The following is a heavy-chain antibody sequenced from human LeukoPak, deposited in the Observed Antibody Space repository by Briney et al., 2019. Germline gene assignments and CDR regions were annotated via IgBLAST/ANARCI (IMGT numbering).Heavy chain of an antibody. D-gene: IGHD5-12*01. J-gene: IGHJ4*02. CDR3: ARHGGLKYGGYEKRFDY. Sequence: SETLSLTCTVSGGSISSSSYFWGWIRQPPGKGLEWIGSIYYSGSTYYNPSLESRVSVSVDTSKNQFSLKLNSVTAADTAVYYCARHGGLKYGGYEKRFDYWGQGTLVTVSS. V-gene: IGHV4-39*01. CDR2: IYYSGST. CDR1: GGSISSSSYF.